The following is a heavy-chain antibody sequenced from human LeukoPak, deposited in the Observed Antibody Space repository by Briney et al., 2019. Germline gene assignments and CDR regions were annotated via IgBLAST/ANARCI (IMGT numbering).Heavy chain of an antibody. CDR3: VRSRGTGPGAHFDV. J-gene: IGHJ4*02. CDR2: ISYDGSNK. CDR1: GFTFSSYD. Sequence: PGGSLRLSCAASGFTFSSYDMHWVRQAPGKGVEWVAVISYDGSNKYYADSVKGRFTISRDNAKNSLFLQMNSLRGEDTAVYFCVRSRGTGPGAHFDVWGQGALVSVSS. V-gene: IGHV3-30*03. D-gene: IGHD3/OR15-3a*01.